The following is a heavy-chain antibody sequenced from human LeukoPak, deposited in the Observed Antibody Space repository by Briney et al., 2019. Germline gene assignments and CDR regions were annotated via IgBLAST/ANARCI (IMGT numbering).Heavy chain of an antibody. V-gene: IGHV3-30-3*01. D-gene: IGHD3-16*01. CDR3: ARAMSTFGGVRNYFDS. J-gene: IGHJ4*02. CDR1: GFTFSSYA. CDR2: ISYDGSNK. Sequence: GGSLRLSCAASGFTFSSYAMHWVRQAPGKGLERVAVISYDGSNKYYADSVKGRFRISRDNAKSSLDLEMNSLRAEDTAVYYCARAMSTFGGVRNYFDSWGQGTLVTISS.